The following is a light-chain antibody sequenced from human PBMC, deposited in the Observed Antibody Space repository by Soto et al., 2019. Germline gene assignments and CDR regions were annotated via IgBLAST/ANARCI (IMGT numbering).Light chain of an antibody. V-gene: IGLV1-44*01. CDR2: SNN. Sequence: QSVLTQPPSASGTPGQRVTISCAGSNSNIGSHTVNWYQQFPGTAPKLLMYSNNQRPSGVPDRFSGSKSGTSASLAISGLQSEDEADYYCSVWDDSLTGWVFGGWTKLTVL. CDR1: NSNIGSHT. CDR3: SVWDDSLTGWV. J-gene: IGLJ3*02.